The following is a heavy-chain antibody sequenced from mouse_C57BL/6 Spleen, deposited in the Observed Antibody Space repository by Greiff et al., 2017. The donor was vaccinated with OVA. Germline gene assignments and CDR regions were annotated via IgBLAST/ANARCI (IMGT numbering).Heavy chain of an antibody. J-gene: IGHJ3*01. D-gene: IGHD1-1*01. CDR1: GYTFTSYD. V-gene: IGHV1-85*01. Sequence: QVQLQQSGPELVKPGASVKLSCKASGYTFTSYDINWVKQRPGQGLEWIGWIYPRDGSTKYNEKFKGKATLTVDTSSSTAYMELHSLTSEDSAVYFCARDGAYYGSRRFAYWGQGTLVTVSA. CDR3: ARDGAYYGSRRFAY. CDR2: IYPRDGST.